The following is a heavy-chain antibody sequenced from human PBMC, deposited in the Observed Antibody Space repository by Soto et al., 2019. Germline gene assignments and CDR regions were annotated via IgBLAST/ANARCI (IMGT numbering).Heavy chain of an antibody. V-gene: IGHV4-59*08. J-gene: IGHJ4*02. CDR3: ARHLHRITISQG. CDR1: SDSISNYY. CDR2: MHYNGYT. D-gene: IGHD3-3*01. Sequence: PSETLSLTCTVSSDSISNYYCSWFRQPPGKGLEWIGYMHYNGYTSYNPSLRSRVTISVDTSKNQFSLKLTSVTVADTALYYCARHLHRITISQGWGQGTLVTVSS.